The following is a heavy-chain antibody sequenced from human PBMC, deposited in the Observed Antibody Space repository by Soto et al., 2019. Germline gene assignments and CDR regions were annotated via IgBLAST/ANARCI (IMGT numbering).Heavy chain of an antibody. CDR1: GGSISSYY. J-gene: IGHJ6*03. Sequence: SETLSLTCTVSGGSISSYYWSWIRQPPGKGLEWIGYIYYSGSTNYNPSLKSRVTISVDTSKNQFSLKLSSVTTGDTAVYYCARVGSRDIAARRWNYYYYYMDVWGKGTTVTVSS. D-gene: IGHD6-6*01. V-gene: IGHV4-59*01. CDR2: IYYSGST. CDR3: ARVGSRDIAARRWNYYYYYMDV.